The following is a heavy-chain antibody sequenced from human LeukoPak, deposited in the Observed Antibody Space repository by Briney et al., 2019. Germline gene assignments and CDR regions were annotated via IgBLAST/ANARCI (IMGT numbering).Heavy chain of an antibody. V-gene: IGHV3-11*03. CDR3: ATYRSWGALHY. CDR1: GFTFSDYY. D-gene: IGHD3-16*01. J-gene: IGHJ4*02. CDR2: ISSSSSYI. Sequence: GGSLRLSCAASGFTFSDYYMSWMRQAPGKGLEWVSYISSSSSYINYTESVRGRFTISRDNAKKSLYLQMNNLRAEDTAVYFCATYRSWGALHYWGQGTLVTVSS.